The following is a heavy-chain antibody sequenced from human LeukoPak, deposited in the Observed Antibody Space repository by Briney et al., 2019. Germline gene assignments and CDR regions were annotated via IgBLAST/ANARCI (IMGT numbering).Heavy chain of an antibody. CDR1: GGSISSHY. CDR2: IYYSGST. J-gene: IGHJ4*02. D-gene: IGHD3-22*01. V-gene: IGHV4-59*11. CDR3: ARVPYYYDSSGYYEYYFDY. Sequence: SETLSLTCTVSGGSISSHYWSWIRQPPGKGLEWIGYIYYSGSTNYNPSLKSRVTISVDTSKNQFSLKLSSVTAADTAVYYCARVPYYYDSSGYYEYYFDYWGQGTLVTVSS.